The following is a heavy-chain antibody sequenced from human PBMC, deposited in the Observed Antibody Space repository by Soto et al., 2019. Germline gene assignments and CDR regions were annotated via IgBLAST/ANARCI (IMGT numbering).Heavy chain of an antibody. J-gene: IGHJ6*02. CDR3: ARIAASGRGWDV. CDR2: IKQDGSEE. CDR1: GFTFSSYW. D-gene: IGHD6-13*01. V-gene: IGHV3-7*01. Sequence: EVQLVESGGXXVQPGGSXXLSCVXSGFTFSSYWMSWVRQAPXXGLEWVGNIKQDGSEENYVDSVKGRFTISRDNAKNSMYLQMNSLRAEDTAVYYCARIAASGRGWDVWGQGTTVVVSS.